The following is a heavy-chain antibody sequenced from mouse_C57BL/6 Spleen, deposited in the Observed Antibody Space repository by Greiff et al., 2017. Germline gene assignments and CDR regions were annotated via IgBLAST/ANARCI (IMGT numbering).Heavy chain of an antibody. J-gene: IGHJ1*03. CDR1: GYTFTSYG. V-gene: IGHV1-50*01. CDR2: IDPSDSYT. Sequence: QVQLQQPGAELVKPGASVKLSCKASGYTFTSYGMQWVKQRPGQGLEWIGEIDPSDSYTNYNQKFKGKATLTVDTASSTAYMQLSSLTSEDSAVYYCARRSYYYGSSYGYFDVWGTGTTVTVSS. D-gene: IGHD1-1*01. CDR3: ARRSYYYGSSYGYFDV.